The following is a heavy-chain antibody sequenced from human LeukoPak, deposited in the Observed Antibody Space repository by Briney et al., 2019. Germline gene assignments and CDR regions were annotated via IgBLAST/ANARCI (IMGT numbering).Heavy chain of an antibody. D-gene: IGHD1-7*01. J-gene: IGHJ4*02. CDR2: INPSGGST. CDR3: ARESGEVDGTTRFDY. V-gene: IGHV1-46*01. CDR1: GYTFTSYY. Sequence: ASVKVSCKASGYTFTSYYMHWVRQAPGQGLEWMGIINPSGGSTSYAQKFQGRVTMTRDTSTSTVYMELSSLRSEDTAVYYCARESGEVDGTTRFDYWGQGTLVTVSS.